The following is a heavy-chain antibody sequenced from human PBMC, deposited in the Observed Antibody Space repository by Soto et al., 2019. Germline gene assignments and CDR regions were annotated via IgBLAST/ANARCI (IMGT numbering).Heavy chain of an antibody. CDR2: IGTAGDT. J-gene: IGHJ6*02. V-gene: IGHV3-13*01. CDR1: GLTISDFD. CDR3: ARDIHGMDV. Sequence: EVQLVESGGGVIQPGGSLTLSCTASGLTISDFDMHWVRQGPGKSLEWVSAIGTAGDTYYLASVKGRFTISRDRDRNSMYLHMNSLRVGNSAVYYCARDIHGMDVWGQGTTVSVSS.